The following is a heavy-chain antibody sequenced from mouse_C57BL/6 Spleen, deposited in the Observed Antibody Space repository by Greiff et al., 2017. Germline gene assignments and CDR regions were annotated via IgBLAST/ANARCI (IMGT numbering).Heavy chain of an antibody. CDR1: GYSFTGYY. CDR3: ARSLYEGYFDV. J-gene: IGHJ1*03. CDR2: INPSTGGT. V-gene: IGHV1-42*01. D-gene: IGHD2-12*01. Sequence: EVQLQQSGPELVKPGASVKISCKASGYSFTGYYINWVKQSPEKSLEWIGEINPSTGGTTYNQKFKAKATLTVDKSSSTAYMQLKSLTSEDSAVYYCARSLYEGYFDVWGTGTTVTVSS.